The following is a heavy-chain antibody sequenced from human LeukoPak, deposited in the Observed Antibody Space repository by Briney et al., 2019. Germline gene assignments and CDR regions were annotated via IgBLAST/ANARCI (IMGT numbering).Heavy chain of an antibody. CDR2: IYPSGRP. CDR1: DDSITTYY. Sequence: SETLSLTCSVSDDSITTYYWSWIRQPAGKGLEWIGRIYPSGRPDCNPSLKSRVSMSVDTSRNQFSLTLNFVTAADTAVYFCARGAGPFDSWGQGTLVTVSS. V-gene: IGHV4-4*07. D-gene: IGHD6-19*01. J-gene: IGHJ4*02. CDR3: ARGAGPFDS.